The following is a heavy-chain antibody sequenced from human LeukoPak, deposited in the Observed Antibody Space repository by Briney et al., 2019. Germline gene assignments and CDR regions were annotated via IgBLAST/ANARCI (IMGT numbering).Heavy chain of an antibody. CDR3: ARDGTYYYGSGSLRRGAFDI. D-gene: IGHD3-10*01. CDR1: GGSISSHY. CDR2: IYTSGST. J-gene: IGHJ3*02. Sequence: SETLSLTCTVSGGSISSHYWSWIRQPPGKGLEWIGRIYTSGSTNYNPSLKSRVTMSVDTSKNQFSLKLSSVTAADTAVYYCARDGTYYYGSGSLRRGAFDIWGQGTMVTVSS. V-gene: IGHV4-4*07.